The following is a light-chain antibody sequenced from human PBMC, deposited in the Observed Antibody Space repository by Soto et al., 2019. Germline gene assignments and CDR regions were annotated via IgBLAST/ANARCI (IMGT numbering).Light chain of an antibody. CDR3: GTWDSSLSAVV. J-gene: IGLJ3*02. CDR2: DNN. CDR1: SSNIERNY. Sequence: QSALTQPPSVSAAPGQKVTISCSGSSSNIERNYVSWYQHLPKTAPKLLICDNNKRPSGIPDRFSGSKSGTSATLGITGLQTGDEADYYCGTWDSSLSAVVFGGGTKVTVL. V-gene: IGLV1-51*01.